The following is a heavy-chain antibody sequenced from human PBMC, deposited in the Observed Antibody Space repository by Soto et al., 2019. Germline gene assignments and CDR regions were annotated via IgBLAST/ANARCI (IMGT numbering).Heavy chain of an antibody. D-gene: IGHD3-10*01. V-gene: IGHV3-23*01. CDR1: GLTFSYFA. Sequence: EVQLLESGGGLVQPGGSLRLSCAVSGLTFSYFAMSWVRQAPGKGLEWVSAISGSGGITYYADSVKGRFTISRDNSKNTLFLQMNSLRAEDTAVYYCALLGRSGSGRPYYYGVDVWGQGTTVTVSS. J-gene: IGHJ6*02. CDR3: ALLGRSGSGRPYYYGVDV. CDR2: ISGSGGIT.